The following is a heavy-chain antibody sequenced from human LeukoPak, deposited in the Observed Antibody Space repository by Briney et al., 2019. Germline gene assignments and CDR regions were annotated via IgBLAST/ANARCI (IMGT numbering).Heavy chain of an antibody. V-gene: IGHV3-30*04. J-gene: IGHJ6*03. CDR2: ISYDGSNK. CDR3: ARAYSERYGLGYYYMDA. D-gene: IGHD1-26*01. Sequence: GGSLRLPCAASGFTFSSYAMHWVRQAPGKGLEWVAVISYDGSNKYYADSVKGRFTISRDNAKKSVYLQMNSLRAEDTAVYYCARAYSERYGLGYYYMDAWGKGTTVTISS. CDR1: GFTFSSYA.